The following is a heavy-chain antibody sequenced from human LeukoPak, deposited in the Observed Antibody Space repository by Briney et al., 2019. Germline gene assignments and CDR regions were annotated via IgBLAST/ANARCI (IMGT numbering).Heavy chain of an antibody. CDR2: ISSSGSST. D-gene: IGHD6-19*01. V-gene: IGHV3-11*04. CDR1: GFTFSDYY. J-gene: IGHJ4*02. CDR3: ARGSRIAVAGSSFDY. Sequence: PGGSLRLSCAASGFTFSDYYMSWIRQAPGKGLEWISYISSSGSSTNHADSVKGRFTISRDNAQNSLYLQMNSLRAEDTAVYYCARGSRIAVAGSSFDYWGQGTLVTVSS.